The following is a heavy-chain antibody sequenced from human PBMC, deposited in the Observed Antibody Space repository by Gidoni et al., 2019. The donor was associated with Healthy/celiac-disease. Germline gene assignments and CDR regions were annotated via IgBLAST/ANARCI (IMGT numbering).Heavy chain of an antibody. CDR3: AKKRAGDSPFDC. D-gene: IGHD3-16*01. J-gene: IGHJ4*02. V-gene: IGHV3-9*01. Sequence: VQLVEPGGGLVQPGRPLGLSSAAPGSPFDDYAMHWFRQAPGKGLEWVSGISWNSGNIGYADSVKGRFTISRDNAKNTLYLQMNSLRAEDTALYYCAKKRAGDSPFDCWGQGTLVTVSS. CDR2: ISWNSGNI. CDR1: GSPFDDYA.